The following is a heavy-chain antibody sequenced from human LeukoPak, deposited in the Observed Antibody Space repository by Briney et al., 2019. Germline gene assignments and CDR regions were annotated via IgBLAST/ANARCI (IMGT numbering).Heavy chain of an antibody. V-gene: IGHV3-33*01. D-gene: IGHD5-12*01. CDR3: ARDLAWYSGYDYYYYGMDV. J-gene: IGHJ6*02. CDR1: GFTFSSYG. Sequence: GGSLRLSCAASGFTFSSYGMHWVRQAPGKGLEWVAVIWYDGSNKYYADSVKGRFTISRDNSENTLYLQMNSLRAEDTAVYYCARDLAWYSGYDYYYYGMDVWGQGTTVTVSS. CDR2: IWYDGSNK.